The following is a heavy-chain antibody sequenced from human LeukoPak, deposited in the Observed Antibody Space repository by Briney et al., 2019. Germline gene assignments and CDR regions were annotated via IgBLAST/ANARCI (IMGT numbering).Heavy chain of an antibody. J-gene: IGHJ5*02. Sequence: GGSLRLSCAASGFTFSDYYMSWIRQAPGKGLEWVSYISSSGSTIYYADSVKGRFTISRDNAKNSLYLQMNSLRAEGTAVYYCARVRQQLVHDGWFDPWGQGTLVTVSS. D-gene: IGHD6-13*01. CDR2: ISSSGSTI. CDR3: ARVRQQLVHDGWFDP. CDR1: GFTFSDYY. V-gene: IGHV3-11*04.